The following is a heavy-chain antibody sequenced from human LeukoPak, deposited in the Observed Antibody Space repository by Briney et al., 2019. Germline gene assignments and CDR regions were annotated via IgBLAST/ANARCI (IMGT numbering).Heavy chain of an antibody. Sequence: GGSLRLSCAASGFTFSNAWMSWVRQAPGKGLGWVSAISGSGGSTYYADSVKGRFTISRDNSKNTLYLQMNSLRAEDTAVYYCAKGRRSSSWHQADWFDPWGQGTLVTVSS. V-gene: IGHV3-23*01. CDR2: ISGSGGST. J-gene: IGHJ5*02. CDR1: GFTFSNAW. D-gene: IGHD6-13*01. CDR3: AKGRRSSSWHQADWFDP.